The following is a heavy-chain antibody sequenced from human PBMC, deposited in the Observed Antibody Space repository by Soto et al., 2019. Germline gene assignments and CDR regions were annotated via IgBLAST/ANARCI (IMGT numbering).Heavy chain of an antibody. CDR3: ARGRNSSGYFYYYYGMDV. CDR1: GGTFSSYA. CDR2: IIPIFGTA. Sequence: QVQLVQSGAEVKKPGSSVKVSCKASGGTFSSYAISWVRQAPGQGLEWMGVIIPIFGTANYAQKFQGRVTITADESASKAYMEQSSLRSEDTAVYYCARGRNSSGYFYYYYGMDVWGQGTTVTVSS. D-gene: IGHD3-22*01. V-gene: IGHV1-69*12. J-gene: IGHJ6*02.